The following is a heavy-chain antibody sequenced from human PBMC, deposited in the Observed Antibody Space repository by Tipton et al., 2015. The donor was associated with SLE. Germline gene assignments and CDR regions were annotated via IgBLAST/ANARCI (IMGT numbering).Heavy chain of an antibody. D-gene: IGHD6-25*01. CDR2: IWYDGNNK. CDR1: GFTFSTYG. CDR3: ARGGSGTSFDY. V-gene: IGHV3-33*01. Sequence: SLRLSCATSGFTFSTYGMHWVRQAPGKGLEWVAVIWYDGNNKYYADSVKGRFTISRDNSKNTLYLQMNSLRAEDTAVYYCARGGSGTSFDYWGQGTLVTVSS. J-gene: IGHJ4*02.